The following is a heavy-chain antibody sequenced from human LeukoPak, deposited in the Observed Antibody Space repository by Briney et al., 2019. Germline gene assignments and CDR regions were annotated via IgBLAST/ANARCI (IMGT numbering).Heavy chain of an antibody. CDR3: AKSQVAATMRDIDY. CDR1: GFTFDDYA. J-gene: IGHJ4*02. D-gene: IGHD6-19*01. CDR2: ISWNSGSL. V-gene: IGHV3-9*01. Sequence: PGGSLRLSCLASGFTFDDYAMHWVRQAPGKGLEWVSGISWNSGSLGYADSVKGRFTISRDNAKNSLYLQMNSLRVEDTAFYYCAKSQVAATMRDIDYWGQGTLVTVSS.